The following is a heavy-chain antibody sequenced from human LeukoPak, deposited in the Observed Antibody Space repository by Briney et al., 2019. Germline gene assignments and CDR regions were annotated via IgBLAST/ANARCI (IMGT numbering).Heavy chain of an antibody. V-gene: IGHV4-4*07. Sequence: GSLRLSCAASGFTFSSYGMNRVRQAPGKGLEWLGRIYSSGSTNYNPSLESRVTVSVDTSKNQFSLKLSSVTAADTAVYYCAREHMVRGVINRWGQGALVTVSS. J-gene: IGHJ4*02. CDR1: GFTFSSYG. CDR3: AREHMVRGVINR. CDR2: IYSSGST. D-gene: IGHD3-10*01.